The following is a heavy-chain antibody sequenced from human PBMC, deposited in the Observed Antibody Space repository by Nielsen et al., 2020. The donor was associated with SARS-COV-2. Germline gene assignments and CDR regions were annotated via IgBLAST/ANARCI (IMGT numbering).Heavy chain of an antibody. J-gene: IGHJ6*02. CDR2: ISSSSSYI. Sequence: GGSLRLSCAASGFTFSDYYMSWIRQAPGKGLEWVSSISSSSSYIYYADSVKGRFTISRDNAKNSLYLQMNSLRAEDTAVYYCARGSRGGSSHLFYYYGMDVWGQGTTVTVSS. V-gene: IGHV3-11*06. CDR1: GFTFSDYY. D-gene: IGHD1-26*01. CDR3: ARGSRGGSSHLFYYYGMDV.